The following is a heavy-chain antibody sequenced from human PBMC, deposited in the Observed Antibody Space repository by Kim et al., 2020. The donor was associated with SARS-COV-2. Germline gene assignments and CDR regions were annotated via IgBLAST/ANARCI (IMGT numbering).Heavy chain of an antibody. CDR2: IKEDGSVQ. Sequence: GGSLRLSCAASGFSFSNSWMTWVRQAPGKGLDWLANIKEDGSVQNYVGSVRGRFTISRDNAKNSVYLQMIGLRADDTAVYYCVRDSGWFAFDFWGRGTLVAVSS. V-gene: IGHV3-7*03. CDR1: GFSFSNSW. D-gene: IGHD6-19*01. J-gene: IGHJ4*02. CDR3: VRDSGWFAFDF.